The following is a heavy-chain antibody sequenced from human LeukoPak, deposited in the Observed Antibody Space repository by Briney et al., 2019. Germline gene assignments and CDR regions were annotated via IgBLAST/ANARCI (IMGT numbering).Heavy chain of an antibody. CDR3: ARDFNLGVTSWYFDY. V-gene: IGHV3-74*01. Sequence: GGSLRLSCAASGFTFSNYWMHWVRQAPGQGLVWVSRINTDGSSTDYADSVKGRFTISRDNAKNTLYLQMNSLRAEDTAVYYCARDFNLGVTSWYFDYWGQGTLVTVSS. J-gene: IGHJ4*02. CDR1: GFTFSNYW. D-gene: IGHD4-23*01. CDR2: INTDGSST.